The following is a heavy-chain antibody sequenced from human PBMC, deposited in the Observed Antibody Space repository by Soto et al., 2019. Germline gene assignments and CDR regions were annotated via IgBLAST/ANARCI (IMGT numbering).Heavy chain of an antibody. CDR1: GYTLTGYY. J-gene: IGHJ6*02. V-gene: IGHV1-2*02. CDR2: INPNSGGT. D-gene: IGHD5-18*01. CDR3: ARGKQLWLRSGMDV. Sequence: ASVKVSCQASGYTLTGYYMHWVRQAPGQGLEWMGWINPNSGGTNYAQKFQGRVTMTRDTSISTAYMELSRLRSDDTAVYYCARGKQLWLRSGMDVWGQGTTVTVSS.